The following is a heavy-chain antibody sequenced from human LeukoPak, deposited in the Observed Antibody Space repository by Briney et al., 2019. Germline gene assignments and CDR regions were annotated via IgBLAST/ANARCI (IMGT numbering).Heavy chain of an antibody. V-gene: IGHV1-69*13. D-gene: IGHD3-9*01. Sequence: VASVKVSCKASGGTFSSYAISWVRQAPGQGLEWMGGIIPIFGTANYAQKFQGRVTITADESTSTAYMELSSLRSEDTAVYYCARAPYDILRFDGKGAYFDYWGQGTLVTVSS. CDR3: ARAPYDILRFDGKGAYFDY. CDR2: IIPIFGTA. J-gene: IGHJ4*02. CDR1: GGTFSSYA.